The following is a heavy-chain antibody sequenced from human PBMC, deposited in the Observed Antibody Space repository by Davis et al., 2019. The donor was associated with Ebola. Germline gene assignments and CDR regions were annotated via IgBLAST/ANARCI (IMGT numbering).Heavy chain of an antibody. D-gene: IGHD3-10*01. J-gene: IGHJ6*02. Sequence: SVTVSCQASGGTFISYAISWVRQAPGQGLEWMGRIIPILGIANYAQKFQGRVTITADKSTSTAYMELRSLRSDDTAVYYCARRAYYYGSGSYRYGMDVWGQGTTVTVSS. V-gene: IGHV1-69*04. CDR1: GGTFISYA. CDR3: ARRAYYYGSGSYRYGMDV. CDR2: IIPILGIA.